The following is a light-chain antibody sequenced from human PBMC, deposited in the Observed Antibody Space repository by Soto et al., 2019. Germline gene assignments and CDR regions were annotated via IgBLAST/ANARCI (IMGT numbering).Light chain of an antibody. J-gene: IGLJ2*01. CDR2: GNT. CDR3: QSYDSSLTVYVV. Sequence: QAVVTQPPSVSGAPGQTVTISCTGSSSNIGAGYDVQWYQQLPGAAPQLVIFGNTNRPSGVPDRFSGSRSGTSASLDIIWLQAEDEGDYYFQSYDSSLTVYVVFGGGTKLTVL. CDR1: SSNIGAGYD. V-gene: IGLV1-40*01.